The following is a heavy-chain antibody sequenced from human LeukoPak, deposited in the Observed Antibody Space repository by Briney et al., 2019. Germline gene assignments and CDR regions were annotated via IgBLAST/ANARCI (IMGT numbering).Heavy chain of an antibody. CDR1: GYTFTGYY. V-gene: IGHV1-2*02. J-gene: IGHJ5*02. Sequence: ASVKVSCKASGYTFTGYYMHWVRQAPGRGLEWMGWINPNSGGTNYAQKFQGRVTMTRDTSISTAYMELSRLRSDDTAVYYCAREDLEVVGATFWFDPWGQGTLVTVSS. D-gene: IGHD1-26*01. CDR3: AREDLEVVGATFWFDP. CDR2: INPNSGGT.